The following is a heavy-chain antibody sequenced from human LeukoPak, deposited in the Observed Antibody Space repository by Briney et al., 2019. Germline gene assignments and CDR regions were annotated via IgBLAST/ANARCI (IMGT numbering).Heavy chain of an antibody. D-gene: IGHD6-6*01. CDR2: FYYSGST. J-gene: IGHJ4*02. V-gene: IGHV4-39*07. CDR3: ARDLSPIFLEQLVVGVGDY. Sequence: SETLSLTCTVSGGSISSSGYYWGWIRQPPGKGLEWIGSFYYSGSTYYNPSLKSRVTVSVDTSKNQFSLKLSSLTAADTAVYYCARDLSPIFLEQLVVGVGDYWGQGTLVTVSS. CDR1: GGSISSSGYY.